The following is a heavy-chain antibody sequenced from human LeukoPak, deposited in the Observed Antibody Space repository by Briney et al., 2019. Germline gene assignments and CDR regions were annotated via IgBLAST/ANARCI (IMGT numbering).Heavy chain of an antibody. Sequence: ASVKVSCKASGGIFSSYAISWVRQAPGQGLEWMGGIIPIFGTANYAQKFQGRVTITRNTSISTAYMELSSLRSEDTAVYYCARGLRFLEWLLVRPYYYYYMDVWGKGTTVTVSS. CDR3: ARGLRFLEWLLVRPYYYYYMDV. CDR1: GGIFSSYA. D-gene: IGHD3-3*01. CDR2: IIPIFGTA. V-gene: IGHV1-69*05. J-gene: IGHJ6*03.